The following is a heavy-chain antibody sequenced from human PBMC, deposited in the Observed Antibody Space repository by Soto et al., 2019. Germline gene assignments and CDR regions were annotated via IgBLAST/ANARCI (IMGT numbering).Heavy chain of an antibody. D-gene: IGHD5-12*01. CDR3: GLEATFDY. CDR1: GFTFSSCA. CDR2: IIDSGGST. V-gene: IGHV3-23*01. J-gene: IGHJ4*02. Sequence: PGGSLRLSCAASGFTFSSCAMGWVRQAPGKGLVWVSDIIDSGGSTYYADSVKGRFTISRDNAKNTLYLQMNSLKVEDTAVYYCGLEATFDYWSQGTLVTVSS.